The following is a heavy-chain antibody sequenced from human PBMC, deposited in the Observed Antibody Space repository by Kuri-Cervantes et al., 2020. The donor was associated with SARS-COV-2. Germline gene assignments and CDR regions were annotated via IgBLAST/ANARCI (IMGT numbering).Heavy chain of an antibody. CDR1: GFTFSSNA. J-gene: IGHJ5*02. CDR3: ARENSDFMTWFDP. V-gene: IGHV3-30*04. Sequence: GESLKISCAASGFTFSSNAMHWVRQAPGKGLEWVAVISYDGSNKYYADSVKGRFTISRDNSKNTLYLQMNSLRAEDTAVYYCARENSDFMTWFDPWGQGTLVTGSS. CDR2: ISYDGSNK. D-gene: IGHD3/OR15-3a*01.